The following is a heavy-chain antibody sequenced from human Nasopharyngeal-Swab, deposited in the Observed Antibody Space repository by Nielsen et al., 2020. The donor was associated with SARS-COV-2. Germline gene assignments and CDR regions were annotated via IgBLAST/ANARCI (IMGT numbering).Heavy chain of an antibody. J-gene: IGHJ6*02. Sequence: ASVKVSCKASGYTFTGYYMHWVRQPPGQGLEWMGRINPNSGGTNYAQKSQGRVTMTRVTSISTGYMELSRLRSDDTAVYYCAGVWEPGGYYYYGMDVWGQGTTVTVSS. CDR2: INPNSGGT. V-gene: IGHV1-2*06. CDR1: GYTFTGYY. D-gene: IGHD1-26*01. CDR3: AGVWEPGGYYYYGMDV.